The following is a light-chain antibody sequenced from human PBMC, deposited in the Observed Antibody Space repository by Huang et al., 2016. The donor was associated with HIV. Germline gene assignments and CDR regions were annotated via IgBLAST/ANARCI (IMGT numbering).Light chain of an antibody. CDR2: WAS. CDR3: QQYYTLPG. V-gene: IGKV4-1*01. J-gene: IGKJ3*01. CDR1: QNILSTSNNKNF. Sequence: DIVLTQSPDSLAVSLGERATINCKSSQNILSTSNNKNFLAWYQLKPGRPPKILISWASTREPGVPDRFSGSGSGTDFALTISSLQPEDVAIYYCQQYYTLPGFGPGTKMEIK.